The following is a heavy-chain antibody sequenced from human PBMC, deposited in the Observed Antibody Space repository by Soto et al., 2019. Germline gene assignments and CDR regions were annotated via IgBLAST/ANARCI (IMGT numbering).Heavy chain of an antibody. V-gene: IGHV1-69*06. Sequence: SVKVSCKASGGTFSSYAISWVRQAPGQGLEWMGGIIPIFGTANYAQKFQGRVTITADKSTSTAYMELSSLRSEDTAVYYCASPLWNYYDSSGYHLLGYWGQGTLVTVSS. CDR3: ASPLWNYYDSSGYHLLGY. J-gene: IGHJ4*02. CDR1: GGTFSSYA. D-gene: IGHD3-22*01. CDR2: IIPIFGTA.